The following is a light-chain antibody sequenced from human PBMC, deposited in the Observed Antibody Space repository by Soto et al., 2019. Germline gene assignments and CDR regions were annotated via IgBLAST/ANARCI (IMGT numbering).Light chain of an antibody. J-gene: IGKJ2*01. CDR1: EDINKW. CDR2: KAS. Sequence: DIQMTQSPSTLSASIGDRVTITCRASEDINKWLAWYQLKPGKAPKLLIYKASSLETGAPSRFSGSGSGTEFTLTISGLQPDDFATYCCQQYKSYSPYTFGQGTKLEIK. V-gene: IGKV1-5*03. CDR3: QQYKSYSPYT.